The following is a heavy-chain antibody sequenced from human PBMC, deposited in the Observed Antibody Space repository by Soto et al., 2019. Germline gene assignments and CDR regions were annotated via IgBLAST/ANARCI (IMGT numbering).Heavy chain of an antibody. J-gene: IGHJ6*03. CDR1: GYSFTSYW. CDR2: IYPGDSDT. CDR3: ARHSPVPAAGVHNYYYYYMDV. Sequence: EVQLVQSGAEVKKPGESLKISCKGSGYSFTSYWIGWVRQMPGKGLEWMGIIYPGDSDTRYSPSFQGQVTISADKSISTAYLQWSSLKASDTAMYYCARHSPVPAAGVHNYYYYYMDVWGKGTTVTVSS. D-gene: IGHD2-2*01. V-gene: IGHV5-51*01.